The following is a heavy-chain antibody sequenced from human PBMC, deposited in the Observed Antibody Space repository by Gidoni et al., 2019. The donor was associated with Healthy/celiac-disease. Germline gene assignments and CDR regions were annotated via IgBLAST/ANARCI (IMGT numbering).Heavy chain of an antibody. CDR1: GFTFSSYA. J-gene: IGHJ3*02. V-gene: IGHV3-30*01. D-gene: IGHD3-22*01. CDR2: ISYDGSNK. Sequence: QVQLVESGGGVVQPGRSLRLSCAASGFTFSSYAMHWVRQAPGKGLEWVAVISYDGSNKYYADSVKGRFTISRDNSKNTLYLQMNSLRAEDTAVYYCASSDSSGYDAFDIWGQGTMVTVSS. CDR3: ASSDSSGYDAFDI.